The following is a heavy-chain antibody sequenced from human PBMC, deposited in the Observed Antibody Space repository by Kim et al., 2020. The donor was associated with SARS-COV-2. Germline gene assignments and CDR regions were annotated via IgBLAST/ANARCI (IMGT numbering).Heavy chain of an antibody. CDR1: GYTFTGYY. CDR3: AREPLTIFGVVMRDDAFDI. Sequence: ASVKVSCKASGYTFTGYYMHWVRQAPGQGLEWMGRINPNSGGTNYAQKCQGRVTMTRDTSISTAYMELSRLRSDDTAVYYCAREPLTIFGVVMRDDAFDIWGQGTMVTVSS. V-gene: IGHV1-2*06. D-gene: IGHD3-3*01. CDR2: INPNSGGT. J-gene: IGHJ3*02.